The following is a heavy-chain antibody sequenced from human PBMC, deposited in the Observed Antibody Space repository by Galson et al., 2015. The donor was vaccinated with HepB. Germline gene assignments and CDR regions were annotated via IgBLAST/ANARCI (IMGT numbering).Heavy chain of an antibody. CDR3: AKGERGAGSDD. CDR1: GFTVSNNY. V-gene: IGHV3-66*02. D-gene: IGHD3-10*01. CDR2: IYSGGDI. Sequence: SLRLSCAASGFTVSNNYMSWVRQAPGKGLEWVSVIYSGGDIYYLDSVKGRFTISRDSSKNTLFLQMNSLRPEDTAVYYCAKGERGAGSDDWGRGTLVTVSS. J-gene: IGHJ4*02.